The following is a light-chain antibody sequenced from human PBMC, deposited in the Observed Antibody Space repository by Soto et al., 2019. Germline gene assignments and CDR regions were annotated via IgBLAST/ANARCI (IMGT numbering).Light chain of an antibody. Sequence: DIVMTQSPDSLAVSLGERATINCKSSQSVFYSSNNKNYLAWYQQKPGQPPKLLIYWASTRESGVPKRFSGSGSETDFTLTISSLQAEDVAVYYCQQYYRAPTWTFGQGTKVEIK. CDR2: WAS. J-gene: IGKJ1*01. V-gene: IGKV4-1*01. CDR3: QQYYRAPTWT. CDR1: QSVFYSSNNKNY.